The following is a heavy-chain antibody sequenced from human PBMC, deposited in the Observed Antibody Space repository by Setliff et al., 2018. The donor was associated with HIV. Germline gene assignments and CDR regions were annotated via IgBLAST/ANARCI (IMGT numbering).Heavy chain of an antibody. CDR1: RNSFTNYW. Sequence: GESLKISCKGSRNSFTNYWIGWVRQMPGKGLEWMGIIYPGDSDTRYSPSFQGQVTISADKSISTAYLQWSSLKASDTAMYYCARHLIPGDPRYSSSWYYWGQGTLVTVSS. D-gene: IGHD6-13*01. V-gene: IGHV5-51*01. CDR3: ARHLIPGDPRYSSSWYY. CDR2: IYPGDSDT. J-gene: IGHJ4*02.